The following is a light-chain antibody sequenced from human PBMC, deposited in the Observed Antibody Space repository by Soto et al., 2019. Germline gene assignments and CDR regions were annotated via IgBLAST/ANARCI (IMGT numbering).Light chain of an antibody. Sequence: QSVLTQPASVSGSPGQSITISCTGTSSDVGSYNLVSWYQQHPGKAPKLMIFEVTKRPSGVSSRFSGSRSVNTASLTISGLPTEDEADHYCSSYAGSSTHYVYGTGTKVTVL. CDR3: SSYAGSSTHYV. V-gene: IGLV2-23*02. J-gene: IGLJ1*01. CDR1: SSDVGSYNL. CDR2: EVT.